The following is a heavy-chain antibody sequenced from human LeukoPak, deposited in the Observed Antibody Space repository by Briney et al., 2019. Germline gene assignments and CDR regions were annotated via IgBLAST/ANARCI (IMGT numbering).Heavy chain of an antibody. D-gene: IGHD6-19*01. CDR2: IYHSGST. CDR3: ARHVHSSGWYPY. CDR1: GYSISSGYY. J-gene: IGHJ4*02. Sequence: PSETLSLTCTVSGYSISSGYYWGWIRQPPGKGLEWIGSIYHSGSTNYNPSLKSRVTISVDTSKNQFSLKLSSVTAADTAVYYCARHVHSSGWYPYWGQGTLVTVSS. V-gene: IGHV4-38-2*02.